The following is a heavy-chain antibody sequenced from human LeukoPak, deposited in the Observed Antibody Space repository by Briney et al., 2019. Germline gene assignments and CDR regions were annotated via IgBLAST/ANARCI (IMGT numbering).Heavy chain of an antibody. CDR3: ARDGDAGAFDI. CDR2: IYPGDSDT. CDR1: GYSFTSYW. V-gene: IGHV5-51*01. J-gene: IGHJ3*02. D-gene: IGHD7-27*01. Sequence: GESLKISCEGSGYSFTSYWIGWVRQMPGKGLEWMGIIYPGDSDTRYSPSFQGQVTISADKSISTAYMELSRLRSDDTAVYYCARDGDAGAFDIWGQGTMVTVSS.